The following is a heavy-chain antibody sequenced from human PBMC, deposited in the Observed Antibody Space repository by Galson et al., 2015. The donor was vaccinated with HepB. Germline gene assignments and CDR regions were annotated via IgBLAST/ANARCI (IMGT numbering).Heavy chain of an antibody. CDR1: GYTFTSYY. V-gene: IGHV1-46*01. D-gene: IGHD3-3*01. CDR3: ARDSISTIFGVVTYPSWYMDV. CDR2: INPSGGST. J-gene: IGHJ6*03. Sequence: SVKVSCKASGYTFTSYYMHWVRQAPGQGLEWMGIINPSGGSTSYAQKFQGRVTMTRDTSTSTVYMELSSLRSEDTAVYYCARDSISTIFGVVTYPSWYMDVWGKGTTVTVSS.